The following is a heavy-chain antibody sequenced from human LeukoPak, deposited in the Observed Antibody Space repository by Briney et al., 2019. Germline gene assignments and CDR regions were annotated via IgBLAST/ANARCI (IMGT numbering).Heavy chain of an antibody. CDR1: GGSISSSSYY. CDR3: ARNLGGYTYAFDY. V-gene: IGHV4-61*05. J-gene: IGHJ4*02. Sequence: PSETLSLTCTVSGGSISSSSYYWGWIRQPPGKGLECIGYINYSGSTNYNPSLKSRVTISLDTSKNQFSLRLSSVTAADTAMYYCARNLGGYTYAFDYWGQGALVTVSS. D-gene: IGHD5-18*01. CDR2: INYSGST.